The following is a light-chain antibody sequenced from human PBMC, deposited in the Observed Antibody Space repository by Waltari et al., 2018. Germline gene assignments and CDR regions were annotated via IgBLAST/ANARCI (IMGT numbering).Light chain of an antibody. CDR2: KDT. Sequence: SYSLPQPPSLSLSPGPTATSPCSGDLLPNQHAYWTQQKPGQAPVLVMKKDTERPSGIPERFSGCSSGATVALTISGVQAEDEADYYCQSADSRGSYHWVFGGGTKLTVL. CDR3: QSADSRGSYHWV. V-gene: IGLV3-25*03. J-gene: IGLJ3*02. CDR1: LLPNQH.